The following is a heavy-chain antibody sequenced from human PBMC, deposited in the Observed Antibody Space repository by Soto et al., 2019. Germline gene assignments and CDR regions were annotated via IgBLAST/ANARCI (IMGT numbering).Heavy chain of an antibody. CDR1: GGSISSTSYY. V-gene: IGHV4-39*01. CDR3: ARLGKKLATGYYYFGLDV. CDR2: IYYSGST. J-gene: IGHJ6*01. Sequence: SETLSLTCTVSGGSISSTSYYWGWIRQPPGKGLEWIGSIYYSGSTYYNPSLKSRVTISVDTSKNQFSLKLSSVTAADTAVYYCARLGKKLATGYYYFGLDVWGQGTTVT. D-gene: IGHD6-6*01.